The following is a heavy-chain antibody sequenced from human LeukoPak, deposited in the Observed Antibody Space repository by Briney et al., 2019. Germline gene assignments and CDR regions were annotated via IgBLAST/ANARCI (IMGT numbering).Heavy chain of an antibody. V-gene: IGHV3-21*01. CDR2: ISSSSSYI. J-gene: IGHJ4*02. CDR1: GFTFSSYS. Sequence: PGGSLRLSCAASGFTFSSYSMNWVRQAPGKGLEWVSSISSSSSYIHYADSVKGRFTISRDNAKNSLYLQMNSLRAEDTAVYYCARDKIAVAGSPRSDYWGQGTLVTVSS. D-gene: IGHD6-19*01. CDR3: ARDKIAVAGSPRSDY.